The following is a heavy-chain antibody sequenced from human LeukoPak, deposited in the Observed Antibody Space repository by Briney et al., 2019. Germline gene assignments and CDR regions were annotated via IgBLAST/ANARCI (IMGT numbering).Heavy chain of an antibody. D-gene: IGHD3-16*01. CDR1: GFTFSSYA. J-gene: IGHJ4*02. CDR3: ARLGEKADFDY. V-gene: IGHV3-30-3*01. CDR2: ISYDGSNK. Sequence: PGRSLRLSCAASGFTFSSYAMHWVRQAPGKGLEWVAVISYDGSNKYYADSVKGRFTISRDNSKNTLYLQINSLRAEDTAVYYCARLGEKADFDYWGQGTLVTVSS.